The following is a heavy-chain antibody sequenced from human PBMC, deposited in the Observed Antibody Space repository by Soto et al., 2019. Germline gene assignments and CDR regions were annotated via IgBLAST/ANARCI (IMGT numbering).Heavy chain of an antibody. V-gene: IGHV3-33*01. CDR2: IWFDGTNE. CDR3: TREMHGDYASDY. CDR1: GFAFNTYV. J-gene: IGHJ4*02. D-gene: IGHD4-17*01. Sequence: QVRLVESGGGVVQPGRSLRLSCVASGFAFNTYVMHWARQAPGKGLEWVAVIWFDGTNEKYADSVKGRFTIYRDNSKNALYLPMNSLRDEDAAVYYCTREMHGDYASDYGGQGTLVTVSS.